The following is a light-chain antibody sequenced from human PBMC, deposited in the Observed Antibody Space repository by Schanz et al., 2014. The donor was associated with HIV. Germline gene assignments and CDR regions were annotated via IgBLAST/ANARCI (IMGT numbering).Light chain of an antibody. CDR3: QKYNSAPWT. J-gene: IGKJ1*01. Sequence: ELVLTQSPATLSMSPGEEATLSCRVSQSVGSNVAWYQQKVGQPPRLLIYDTFKRATGIPARFSGSGSGTEFTLTISSLQPEDVATYYCQKYNSAPWTFGQGTKVEIK. CDR2: DTF. V-gene: IGKV3-11*01. CDR1: QSVGSN.